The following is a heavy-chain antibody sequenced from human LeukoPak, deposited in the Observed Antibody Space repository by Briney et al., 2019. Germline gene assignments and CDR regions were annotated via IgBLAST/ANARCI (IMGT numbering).Heavy chain of an antibody. CDR1: GYTFNTHS. D-gene: IGHD6-6*01. CDR3: AREVVRFDY. Sequence: ASVKVSCKASGYTFNTHSINWVRQAPGQGLEWLGWINADTGKPTYAQDFTGRFVFSLDTSVSTAYLQISSLKAEDTAVYYCAREVVRFDYWGQGTLVTVSS. J-gene: IGHJ4*02. CDR2: INADTGKP. V-gene: IGHV7-4-1*02.